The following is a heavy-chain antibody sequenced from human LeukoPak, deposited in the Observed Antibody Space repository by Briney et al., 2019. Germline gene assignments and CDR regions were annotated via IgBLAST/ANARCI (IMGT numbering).Heavy chain of an antibody. CDR2: IKQDGSEK. CDR3: AGWPMFSDAFRI. D-gene: IGHD3-10*02. J-gene: IGHJ3*02. Sequence: GGSLRLSCAVSGFTFSRYWMSWVRQAPGKGLEWVANIKQDGSEKYYVDSVKGRFTISRDNAKNSLYLQMNSLRAEDTAVYYCAGWPMFSDAFRIWGQGTMVTVSS. V-gene: IGHV3-7*01. CDR1: GFTFSRYW.